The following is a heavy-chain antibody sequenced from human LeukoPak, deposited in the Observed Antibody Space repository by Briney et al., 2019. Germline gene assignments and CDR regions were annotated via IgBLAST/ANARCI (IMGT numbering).Heavy chain of an antibody. V-gene: IGHV3-30*03. CDR2: ISYDGSNK. Sequence: GRSLRLSCAASGFTFSSYGMHWVRQAPGKGLEWVAVISYDGSNKYYADSVKGRFTISRDNSKNTLYLQMNSLRAEDTAVYYCARTLPRAAAGILNAFDIWGQGTMVTVSS. J-gene: IGHJ3*02. CDR1: GFTFSSYG. D-gene: IGHD6-13*01. CDR3: ARTLPRAAAGILNAFDI.